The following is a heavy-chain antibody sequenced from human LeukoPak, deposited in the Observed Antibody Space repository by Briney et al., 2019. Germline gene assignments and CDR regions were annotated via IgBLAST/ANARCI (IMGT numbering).Heavy chain of an antibody. CDR1: GFTFSSYA. CDR3: AKDPAYYYGSGSYPPDY. V-gene: IGHV3-23*01. D-gene: IGHD3-10*01. J-gene: IGHJ4*02. CDR2: ISGSGGST. Sequence: GGPLRLSCAASGFTFSSYAMSWVRQAPGKGLERVSAISGSGGSTYYADSVKGRFTISRDNSKNTLYLQMNSLRAEDTAVYYCAKDPAYYYGSGSYPPDYWGQGTLVTVSS.